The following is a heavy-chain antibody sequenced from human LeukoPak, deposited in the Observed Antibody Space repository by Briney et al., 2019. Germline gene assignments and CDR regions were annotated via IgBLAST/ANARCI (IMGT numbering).Heavy chain of an antibody. D-gene: IGHD4-17*01. J-gene: IGHJ4*02. CDR2: INHSGST. CDR3: ARGPYGDYAGDY. Sequence: MTSETLSLTCAVYGGSFSGYYWSWIRQPPGKGLEWIGEINHSGSTNYNPSLKSRVTISVDTSKNQFPLKLSSVTAADTAVYYCARGPYGDYAGDYWGQGTLVTVSS. CDR1: GGSFSGYY. V-gene: IGHV4-34*01.